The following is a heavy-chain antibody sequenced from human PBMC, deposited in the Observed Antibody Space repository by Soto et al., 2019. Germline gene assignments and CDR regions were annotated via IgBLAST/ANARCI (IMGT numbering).Heavy chain of an antibody. J-gene: IGHJ4*02. CDR2: ITITSSYT. V-gene: IGHV3-11*06. CDR3: ARVRGYCSGGSCYGYYFDY. D-gene: IGHD2-15*01. CDR1: GFTFTDYY. Sequence: PVGSLRLSCAASGFTFTDYYMSWIRQAPGKGLEWVSYITITSSYTDYVDSVKGRFTISRDNTKNSLYLQMNSLRAEDTAVYYCARVRGYCSGGSCYGYYFDYWGQGTLVTVSS.